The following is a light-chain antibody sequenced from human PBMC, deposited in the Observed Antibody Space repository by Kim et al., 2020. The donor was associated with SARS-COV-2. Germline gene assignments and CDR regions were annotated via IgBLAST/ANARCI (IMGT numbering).Light chain of an antibody. CDR1: SGHSSYT. CDR2: VTSDGTH. Sequence: QLVLTQPPSASASLGASVKLTCTLDSGHSSYTVAWHQQQPGKGPRYLMNVTSDGTHIKGDGIPDRFSGSTSRAERYLTISSLHSDDEADYYCQTWTFGTWVLGGGTKLTVL. J-gene: IGLJ3*02. V-gene: IGLV4-69*01. CDR3: QTWTFGTWV.